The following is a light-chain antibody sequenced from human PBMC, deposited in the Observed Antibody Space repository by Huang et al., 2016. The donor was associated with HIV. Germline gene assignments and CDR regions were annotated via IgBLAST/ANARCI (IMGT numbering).Light chain of an antibody. CDR1: QSVSIY. Sequence: EIVLTQSPATLSLSPGERATLSCRASQSVSIYVAWYQQKPGRAPRLLIYDASNRATGIPARFRGSGSGTAFTLTIRSLEPEDFAVYYCHHRSDWPGTFGQGTKVEIK. CDR3: HHRSDWPGT. CDR2: DAS. V-gene: IGKV3-11*01. J-gene: IGKJ1*01.